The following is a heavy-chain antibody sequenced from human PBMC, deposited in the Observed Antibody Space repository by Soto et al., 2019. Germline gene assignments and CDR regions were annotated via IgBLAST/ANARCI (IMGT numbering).Heavy chain of an antibody. V-gene: IGHV1-18*01. D-gene: IGHD2-15*01. CDR3: ARVKSVAAGKYYFDY. CDR2: INAYNGKT. Sequence: QVQLVQSGAEMKKPGASVKGSCKASGYTFTSYGISWVRQAPGQGLEWMGWINAYNGKTQYAQKLQGRVTMTTDTSTCTAYMELRSLRSDDTAVYYCARVKSVAAGKYYFDYWGQGTLVTVSS. CDR1: GYTFTSYG. J-gene: IGHJ4*02.